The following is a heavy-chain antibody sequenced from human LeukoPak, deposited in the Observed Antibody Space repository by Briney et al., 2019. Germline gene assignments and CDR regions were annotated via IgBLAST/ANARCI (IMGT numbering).Heavy chain of an antibody. CDR1: GASIRSYY. CDR3: VRDTRSYDSSGYYFFDF. V-gene: IGHV4-59*01. D-gene: IGHD3-22*01. CDR2: INYSGSN. Sequence: SETLSLTCTVSGASIRSYYWNWLRQPPGKGLEWIGYINYSGSNNFNPSLKSRATISMDTSKHHFSLKLSSVTAADTAVYYCVRDTRSYDSSGYYFFDFWGQGTLVTVSS. J-gene: IGHJ4*02.